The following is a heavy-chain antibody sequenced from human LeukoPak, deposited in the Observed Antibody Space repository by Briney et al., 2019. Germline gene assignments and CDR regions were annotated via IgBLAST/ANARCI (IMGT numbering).Heavy chain of an antibody. J-gene: IGHJ3*02. CDR2: IIPILGIA. Sequence: ASVKVSCKASGGTFSSYAISWVRQAPGQGLEWMGRIIPILGIANYAQKFQGRVTITADKSTSTAYMELSSLRSEDTAVYYCARIPYSYAFDIWGQGTMVTVSS. CDR3: ARIPYSYAFDI. D-gene: IGHD2-15*01. CDR1: GGTFSSYA. V-gene: IGHV1-69*04.